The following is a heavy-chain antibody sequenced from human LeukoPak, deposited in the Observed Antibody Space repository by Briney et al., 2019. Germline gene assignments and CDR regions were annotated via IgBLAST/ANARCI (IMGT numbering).Heavy chain of an antibody. CDR3: ARELSVVVPAAMDYYYYMDV. CDR2: INHSGST. D-gene: IGHD2-2*01. V-gene: IGHV4-34*01. J-gene: IGHJ6*03. Sequence: SETLSLTCAVYGGSFSGYYWSWIRQPPGKGLEWIGEINHSGSTNYNPSLKSRVTISVDTSKNQFSLKLSSVTAADTAVYYCARELSVVVPAAMDYYYYMDVWGKGTTVTISS. CDR1: GGSFSGYY.